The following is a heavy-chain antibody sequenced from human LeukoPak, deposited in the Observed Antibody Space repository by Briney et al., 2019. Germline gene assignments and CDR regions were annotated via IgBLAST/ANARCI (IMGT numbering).Heavy chain of an antibody. D-gene: IGHD2-2*01. Sequence: PSETLSLTCTVSGGSISSSSYYWGWIRQPPGKGLEWIGSIYYSGSTYYNPSLKSRVTISVDTSKNQFSLKLSSVTAADTAVYYCARLLPCSSTSCRVHAFDIWGQGTMVTVSS. J-gene: IGHJ3*02. V-gene: IGHV4-39*01. CDR2: IYYSGST. CDR1: GGSISSSSYY. CDR3: ARLLPCSSTSCRVHAFDI.